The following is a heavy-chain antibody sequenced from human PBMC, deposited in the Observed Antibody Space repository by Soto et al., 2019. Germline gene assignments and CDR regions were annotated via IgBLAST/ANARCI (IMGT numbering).Heavy chain of an antibody. CDR1: GGSISSGGYY. V-gene: IGHV4-31*03. CDR2: IYYSGST. D-gene: IGHD1-7*01. CDR3: ARGNYHVDAFDI. Sequence: SETLSLTCTVSGGSISSGGYYWSWIRQHPGKGLEWIGYIYYSGSTYYNPSLKSRVTISVDTSKNQFSLKLSSVTAADTAVYYCARGNYHVDAFDIWGQGTMVTVSS. J-gene: IGHJ3*02.